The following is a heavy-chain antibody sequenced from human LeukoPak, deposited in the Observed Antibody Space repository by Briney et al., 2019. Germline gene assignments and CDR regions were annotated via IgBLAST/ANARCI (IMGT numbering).Heavy chain of an antibody. CDR1: GFTFDDYG. J-gene: IGHJ5*02. V-gene: IGHV3-20*04. D-gene: IGHD1-26*01. CDR3: ARTSDGNWFDP. CDR2: INWNGGNT. Sequence: PGGSLRLSCAASGFTFDDYGMSWVRQGPGKGLEWVSGINWNGGNTGYADSVKGRFTIFRDNAKNSLYLEMDSLRVEGTALYYCARTSDGNWFDPWGQGTLVTVSS.